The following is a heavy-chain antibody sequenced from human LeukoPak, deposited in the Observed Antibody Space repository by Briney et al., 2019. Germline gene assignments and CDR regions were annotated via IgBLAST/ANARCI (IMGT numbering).Heavy chain of an antibody. CDR3: AKGPLIEVAGTTWDY. Sequence: GGSLRLSCEASGFSFSSHAMSWVRQAPGKGLEWVSAISGSGINTYYADSVKGRFTISRDNSENTLYLQMNSLRVEDTAVYYCAKGPLIEVAGTTWDYWGQGTLVTVSS. CDR2: ISGSGINT. CDR1: GFSFSSHA. J-gene: IGHJ4*02. D-gene: IGHD6-19*01. V-gene: IGHV3-23*01.